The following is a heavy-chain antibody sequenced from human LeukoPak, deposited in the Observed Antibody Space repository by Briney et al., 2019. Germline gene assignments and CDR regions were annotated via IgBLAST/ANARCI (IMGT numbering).Heavy chain of an antibody. Sequence: GGSLRLSCAASGFTFDDYGMSGVRQAPGKGLEWVSGINWNGGRTGYADSVKGRFTISRDNAKNSLYLQMNSLRAEDTALYHCARAVSSSGLGAFDIWGQGTMVTVSS. CDR2: INWNGGRT. J-gene: IGHJ3*02. D-gene: IGHD6-6*01. V-gene: IGHV3-20*01. CDR3: ARAVSSSGLGAFDI. CDR1: GFTFDDYG.